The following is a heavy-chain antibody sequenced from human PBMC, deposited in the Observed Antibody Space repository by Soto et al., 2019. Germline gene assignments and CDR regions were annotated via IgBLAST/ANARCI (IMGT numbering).Heavy chain of an antibody. CDR2: ISSSSSTI. CDR1: GFTFSSYS. CDR3: AREGRFQYRSDYYFDY. Sequence: GGSLRLSCAASGFTFSSYSMNWVRQAPGKGLEWVSYISSSSSTIYYADSVKGRFTISRDSAKNSLYLQMNSLRDEDTAVYYCAREGRFQYRSDYYFDYWGQGTLVTVSS. J-gene: IGHJ4*02. V-gene: IGHV3-48*02. D-gene: IGHD2-2*02.